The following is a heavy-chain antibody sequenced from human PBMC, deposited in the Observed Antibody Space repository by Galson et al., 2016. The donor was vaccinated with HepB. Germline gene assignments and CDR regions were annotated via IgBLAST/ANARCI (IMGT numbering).Heavy chain of an antibody. CDR2: IGIAGDT. V-gene: IGHV3-13*01. CDR3: AGGTYSDLHY. Sequence: SLRLSCAASGFTFSTHDMHWVRQAPGKGLEWVSHIGIAGDTYYLGSVKGRFTISRENAKNSLYLQMNSLRVEDTAVYYCAGGTYSDLHYSGQGTLVTVSS. D-gene: IGHD1-26*01. J-gene: IGHJ4*02. CDR1: GFTFSTHD.